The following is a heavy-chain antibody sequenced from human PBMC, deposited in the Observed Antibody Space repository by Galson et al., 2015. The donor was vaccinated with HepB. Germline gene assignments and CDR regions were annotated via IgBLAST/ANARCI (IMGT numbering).Heavy chain of an antibody. CDR2: IRSKANSYAT. D-gene: IGHD4-17*01. V-gene: IGHV3-73*01. CDR3: TIPTTVTTSGFY. CDR1: GFTFSGSA. J-gene: IGHJ4*02. Sequence: SLRLSCAASGFTFSGSAMHWVRQASGKGLEWVGRIRSKANSYATAYAASVKGGFTISRDDSRNTAYLQTNSLKTEDTAVYYCTIPTTVTTSGFYWGQGTLVTVSS.